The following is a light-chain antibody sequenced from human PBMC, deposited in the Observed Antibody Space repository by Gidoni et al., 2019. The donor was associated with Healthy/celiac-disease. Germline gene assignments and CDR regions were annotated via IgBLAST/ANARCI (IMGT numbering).Light chain of an antibody. CDR3: QQRSNWPRALT. CDR2: DAS. CDR1: QSVSSY. Sequence: ELVLTQSPATLSLSPGERATLSCRASQSVSSYLAWYQQKPGQAPRLLIYDASNRATGIPARLSGSGSGTEFTLTISSLEPEDFAVYYCQQRSNWPRALTFGGGTKVEIK. V-gene: IGKV3-11*01. J-gene: IGKJ4*01.